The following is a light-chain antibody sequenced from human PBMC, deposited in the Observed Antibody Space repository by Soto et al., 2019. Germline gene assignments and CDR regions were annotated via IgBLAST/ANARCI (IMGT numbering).Light chain of an antibody. CDR2: KAS. V-gene: IGKV1-5*03. CDR3: QQYNSYSRT. CDR1: QNINTW. Sequence: DIQMTQSPSTVSASVGDRVTITCRASQNINTWLAWYQQKPGKAPKLLILKASSLESGVPSRFSGSGSGTEFTPTISSLQPDDFATYYCQQYNSYSRTFGQGTKVDIK. J-gene: IGKJ1*01.